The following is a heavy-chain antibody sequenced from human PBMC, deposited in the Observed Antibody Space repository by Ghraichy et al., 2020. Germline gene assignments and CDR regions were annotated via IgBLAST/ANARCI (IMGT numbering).Heavy chain of an antibody. CDR2: IYTSGST. CDR1: GGSISSYY. Sequence: SETLSLTCTVSGGSISSYYWSWIRQPPGKGLEWIGYIYTSGSTNYNPSLKSRVTISVDTSKNQFSLKLSSVTAADTAVYYCARLTVTTRNRSYFDYWGQGTLVTVSS. CDR3: ARLTVTTRNRSYFDY. D-gene: IGHD4-17*01. J-gene: IGHJ4*02. V-gene: IGHV4-4*09.